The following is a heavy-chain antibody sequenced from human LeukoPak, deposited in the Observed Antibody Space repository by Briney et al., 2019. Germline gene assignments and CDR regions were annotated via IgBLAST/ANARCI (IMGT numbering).Heavy chain of an antibody. D-gene: IGHD2-15*01. CDR3: ARIFKYSPYNWFDP. Sequence: GASVKVSCKASGYTFTSYDINCVRQATGQGLEWMGWMNPNSGNTGYAQKFQGRVTMTRNTSISTAYMELSSLRSEDTAVYYCARIFKYSPYNWFDPWGQGTLVTVSS. V-gene: IGHV1-8*01. J-gene: IGHJ5*02. CDR2: MNPNSGNT. CDR1: GYTFTSYD.